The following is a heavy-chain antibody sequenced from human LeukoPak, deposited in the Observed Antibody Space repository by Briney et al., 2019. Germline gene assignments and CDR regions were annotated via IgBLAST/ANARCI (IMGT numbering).Heavy chain of an antibody. D-gene: IGHD4-17*01. CDR1: GFTFSSYW. CDR3: ARDFEFGDENDC. J-gene: IGHJ4*02. V-gene: IGHV3-7*03. CDR2: IKKDGSEK. Sequence: GSLRLSCAASGFTFSSYWMSWVRQAPGRGLEWVANIKKDGSEKVYVDSVTGRFTISRDNGKDSLYLQMNSLRVEDTALYYCARDFEFGDENDCWGQGAVVTVSA.